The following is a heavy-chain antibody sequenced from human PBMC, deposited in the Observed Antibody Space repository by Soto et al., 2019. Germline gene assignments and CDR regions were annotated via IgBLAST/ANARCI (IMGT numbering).Heavy chain of an antibody. V-gene: IGHV4-59*01. Sequence: PSETLSLTCTVSGGSISSYYWSWIRQPPGKGLEWIGYIYYSGSTNYNPSLKSRVTISVDTSKNQFSLELSSVTAADTAVYYCARALRYSSSSLRFDPWGQGTLVTVSS. J-gene: IGHJ5*02. CDR2: IYYSGST. CDR1: GGSISSYY. D-gene: IGHD6-6*01. CDR3: ARALRYSSSSLRFDP.